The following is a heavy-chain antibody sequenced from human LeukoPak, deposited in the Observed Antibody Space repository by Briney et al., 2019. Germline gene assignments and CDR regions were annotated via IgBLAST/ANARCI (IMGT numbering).Heavy chain of an antibody. V-gene: IGHV3-30-3*01. J-gene: IGHJ4*02. CDR1: GFTFSSYA. D-gene: IGHD6-19*01. CDR2: ISYDGSNK. Sequence: GGSLRLSCAASGFTFSSYAMHWVRQAPGKGLEWVAVISYDGSNKYYADSVKGRFTISRDNSKNTLYLQMNSLRAEDTAMYYCARDLSGYFDYWGQGTLVTVSS. CDR3: ARDLSGYFDY.